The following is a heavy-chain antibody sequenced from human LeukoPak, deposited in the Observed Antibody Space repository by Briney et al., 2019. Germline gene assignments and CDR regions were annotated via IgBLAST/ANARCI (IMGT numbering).Heavy chain of an antibody. CDR2: ISSSSDRI. CDR3: ATQPCSGGSCYLGY. V-gene: IGHV3-21*01. D-gene: IGHD2-15*01. CDR1: GSTFSSYS. Sequence: GGSLRLSCAASGSTFSSYSMNWVRQAPGKGLEWVSSISSSSDRIAYADSVKGRFTISRDNAKNALYLQVNSLRAEDTAVYYCATQPCSGGSCYLGYWGQGTLVTVSS. J-gene: IGHJ4*02.